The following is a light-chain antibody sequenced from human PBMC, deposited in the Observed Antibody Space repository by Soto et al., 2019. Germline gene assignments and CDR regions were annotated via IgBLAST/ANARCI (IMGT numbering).Light chain of an antibody. CDR2: DAS. J-gene: IGKJ2*01. CDR1: QSVSSY. V-gene: IGKV3-11*01. Sequence: EIVLTQSPATLSLSPEERATLSCRASQSVSSYLAWYQQKPGQAPRHLIYDASNRATGIPARFSGSGSGTDFTLTISSLEPEDFAVYYCLQRSNWYTFGQGTKLEIK. CDR3: LQRSNWYT.